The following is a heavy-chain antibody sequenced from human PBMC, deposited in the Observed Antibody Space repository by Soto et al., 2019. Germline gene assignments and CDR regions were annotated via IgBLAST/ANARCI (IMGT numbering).Heavy chain of an antibody. Sequence: QVQLVQSGAEVKKPGSSVKVSCKASGGTFSSYAISWVRQAPGQGLEWMGGIIPIFGTANYAQKFQGRVTITADESTSTAYMELSSLRSEDTAVYYCARDDYYDSSGYYGWFDPWGQGTLFTVSS. CDR3: ARDDYYDSSGYYGWFDP. J-gene: IGHJ5*02. CDR2: IIPIFGTA. D-gene: IGHD3-22*01. V-gene: IGHV1-69*12. CDR1: GGTFSSYA.